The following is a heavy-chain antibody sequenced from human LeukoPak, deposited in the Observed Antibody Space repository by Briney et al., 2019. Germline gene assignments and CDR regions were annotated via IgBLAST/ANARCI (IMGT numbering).Heavy chain of an antibody. Sequence: SETLSLTCTVSGGSISSYYWSWFRQPPGKGLEWIGYIYYSGSTNYNPSLKSRVTISVDTSKNQFSLKLSSVTAADTAVYYCARLVTGYYDSSGYFDYWGQGTLVTVSS. D-gene: IGHD3-22*01. V-gene: IGHV4-59*08. J-gene: IGHJ4*02. CDR2: IYYSGST. CDR3: ARLVTGYYDSSGYFDY. CDR1: GGSISSYY.